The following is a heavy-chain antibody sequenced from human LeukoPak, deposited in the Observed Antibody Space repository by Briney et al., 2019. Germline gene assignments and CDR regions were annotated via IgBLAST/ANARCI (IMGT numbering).Heavy chain of an antibody. CDR1: GFTFSSYA. CDR2: ISGTGGST. Sequence: GGSLRLSCAASGFTFSSYAMSWVRQAPGKGLEWVSGISGTGGSTYYADSVKGRLTISRDNSKNTLYLQMNSLRAEDTAAYYCAKSISTLRTYDAFDVWGRGTLVTVSS. CDR3: AKSISTLRTYDAFDV. J-gene: IGHJ3*01. D-gene: IGHD2-21*01. V-gene: IGHV3-23*01.